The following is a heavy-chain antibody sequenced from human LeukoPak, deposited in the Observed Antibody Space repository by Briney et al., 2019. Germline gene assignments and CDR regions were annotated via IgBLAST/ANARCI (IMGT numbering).Heavy chain of an antibody. Sequence: ASVKVSCKVSGYTLTELSMHWVRQAPGKGLEWMGGFDPEDGETIYAQKFQGRVTMTEDTSTDTAYMELSSLRSEDTAVYYCAGRAVVRSRPRDYYYYYGMDVWGKGTTVTVSS. CDR2: FDPEDGET. V-gene: IGHV1-24*01. J-gene: IGHJ6*04. D-gene: IGHD3-10*01. CDR3: AGRAVVRSRPRDYYYYYGMDV. CDR1: GYTLTELS.